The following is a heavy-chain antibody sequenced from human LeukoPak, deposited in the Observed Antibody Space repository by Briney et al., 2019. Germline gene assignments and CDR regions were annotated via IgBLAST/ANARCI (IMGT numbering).Heavy chain of an antibody. CDR2: IKQDGSEK. Sequence: GGSLRLSCAASGFSISNYWMNWVRQAPGKGLEWVANIKQDGSEKYYVDSVKGRFTISRDNAKNSLYLQMNSLRAEDTAVYYCARGGGWDQLLFHYWGQGTLVTVSS. J-gene: IGHJ4*02. CDR3: ARGGGWDQLLFHY. D-gene: IGHD2-2*01. V-gene: IGHV3-7*01. CDR1: GFSISNYW.